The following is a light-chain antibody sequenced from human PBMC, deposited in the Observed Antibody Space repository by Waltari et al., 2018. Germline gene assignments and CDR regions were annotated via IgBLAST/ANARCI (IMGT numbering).Light chain of an antibody. J-gene: IGLJ3*02. CDR1: SLRTSY. CDR3: HSRKGSDNQVV. V-gene: IGLV3-19*01. CDR2: GKE. Sequence: SSELTQGPDVSVALGQTVKITCQGDSLRTSYASWYQVKPGQAPVLVLFGKEKRPSRIPDRSYRYRSGNTTSLTITGAQAEDEADYYCHSRKGSDNQVVFGGGTKLTVL.